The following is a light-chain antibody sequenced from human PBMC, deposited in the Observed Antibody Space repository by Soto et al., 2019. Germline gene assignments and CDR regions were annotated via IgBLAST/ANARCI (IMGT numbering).Light chain of an antibody. V-gene: IGKV1-5*03. CDR2: KAS. CDR3: QQYNSYSSLFT. CDR1: QSISSW. J-gene: IGKJ3*01. Sequence: DIQMTQSPSTLSASVGDRVTITCRASQSISSWLAWYQQKPGKAPKLLIYKASSSESGVPSRFSGSGSGTEFTLTISSLQPDDFATYYCQQYNSYSSLFTFGPGTKVDIK.